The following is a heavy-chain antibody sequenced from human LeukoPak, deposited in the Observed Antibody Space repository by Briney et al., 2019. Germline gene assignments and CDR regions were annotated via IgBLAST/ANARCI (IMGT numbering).Heavy chain of an antibody. Sequence: GASVKVSCKASGYTFTGYYMHWVRQAPGQGLEWMGWINPNSGGTNYAQKFQGRVPMTRDTSISTAYMELSRLRSDDTAVYYCARMEEQWLDSYYYGMDVWGQGTTVTVSS. CDR2: INPNSGGT. J-gene: IGHJ6*02. CDR3: ARMEEQWLDSYYYGMDV. D-gene: IGHD6-19*01. CDR1: GYTFTGYY. V-gene: IGHV1-2*02.